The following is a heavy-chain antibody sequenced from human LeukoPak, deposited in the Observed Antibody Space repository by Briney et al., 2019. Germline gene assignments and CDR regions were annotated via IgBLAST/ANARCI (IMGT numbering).Heavy chain of an antibody. Sequence: WVRQSPGKGLEWMGSIHYSGSTYYNPSLKSRVTISVDTSKNLFSLKLSSVTAADTAVYYCARQPSLRYCSSVTCWFDPWGQGTLVIVSS. V-gene: IGHV4-39*01. D-gene: IGHD2-2*01. CDR3: ARQPSLRYCSSVTCWFDP. CDR2: IHYSGST. J-gene: IGHJ5*02.